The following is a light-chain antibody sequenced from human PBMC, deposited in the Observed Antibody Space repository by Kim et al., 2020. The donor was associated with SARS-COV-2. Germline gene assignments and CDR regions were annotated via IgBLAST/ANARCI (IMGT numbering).Light chain of an antibody. CDR3: GSHTSSNTLV. J-gene: IGLJ3*02. CDR2: DVS. V-gene: IGLV2-14*03. CDR1: SSDVAGYNY. Sequence: QSALTQPASVSGSPGQSITISCTGTSSDVAGYNYVSWYQQHPGKAPKLMIYDVSDRPSGVSTRFSGSKSGNTASLTVSGLQAEDEADYYCGSHTSSNTLVFGGGTQLTVL.